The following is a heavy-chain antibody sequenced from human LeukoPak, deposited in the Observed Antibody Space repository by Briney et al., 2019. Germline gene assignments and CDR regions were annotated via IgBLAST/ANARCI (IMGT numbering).Heavy chain of an antibody. V-gene: IGHV3-43D*03. J-gene: IGHJ4*02. CDR3: AKAIRGYSYGYDY. CDR2: ISWDGGST. CDR1: GFTFDDYA. D-gene: IGHD5-18*01. Sequence: GGSLRLSCAASGFTFDDYAMHWVRQAPGKGLEWDSLISWDGGSTYYADSVKGRFTISRDNSKNSLYLQMNSLRAEDTALYYCAKAIRGYSYGYDYWGQGTLVTVSS.